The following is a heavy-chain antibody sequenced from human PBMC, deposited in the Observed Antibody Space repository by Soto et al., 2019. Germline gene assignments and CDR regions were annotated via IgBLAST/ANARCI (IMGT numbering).Heavy chain of an antibody. V-gene: IGHV5-51*01. CDR1: GYRFSTYW. CDR3: ARLGGIVDTGTWIQ. D-gene: IGHD1-26*01. Sequence: GESLKISCKASGYRFSTYWIGWVRQRPGKGPEWMAIIYPGGSDTRENPSFQGQVTISADKSSNTVHLQWRSLKASDTAIYYCARLGGIVDTGTWIQWGQGTPVTVSS. CDR2: IYPGGSDT. J-gene: IGHJ4*02.